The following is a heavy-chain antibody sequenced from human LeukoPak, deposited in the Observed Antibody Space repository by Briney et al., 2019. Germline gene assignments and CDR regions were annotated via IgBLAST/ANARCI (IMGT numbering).Heavy chain of an antibody. D-gene: IGHD6-13*01. CDR2: IYYSGST. CDR1: GGSISSSSYY. Sequence: SETLSLTCTVSGGSISSSSYYWGWIRQPPGKGLEWIGSIYYSGSTYYNPSLKSRVTISVDTSKNQFSLKLSSVTAADTAVYYCARHVSVWSSSCGWFDPWGQGTLVTVSS. CDR3: ARHVSVWSSSCGWFDP. V-gene: IGHV4-39*01. J-gene: IGHJ5*02.